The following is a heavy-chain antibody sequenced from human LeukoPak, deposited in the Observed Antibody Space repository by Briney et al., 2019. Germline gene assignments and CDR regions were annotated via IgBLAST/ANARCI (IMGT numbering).Heavy chain of an antibody. V-gene: IGHV4-38-2*01. CDR1: GYSISSGYY. D-gene: IGHD3-22*01. J-gene: IGHJ4*02. CDR3: ARNMYYYDSSGYYGY. Sequence: PSETLSLTCAVSGYSISSGYYWGWIRQPPGKGLEGIGSIYHSGSTYYNASLKSRVTISVDTSKNEFSLKLSCVSAADTAVYYCARNMYYYDSSGYYGYWGQGTLVTVSS. CDR2: IYHSGST.